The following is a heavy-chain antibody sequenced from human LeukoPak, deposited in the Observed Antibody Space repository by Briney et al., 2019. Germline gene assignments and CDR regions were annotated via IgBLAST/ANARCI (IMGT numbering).Heavy chain of an antibody. CDR1: GFTFGIYE. Sequence: GGSLRLSCAASGFTFGIYEMNWVRPAPGKGLEWVSYISNSGTTIYYGDSVKGRFTISRDNTKNSLYLQMNSLRAEDTAVYYCARGGGSYPFFDYWGQGALVTVSS. V-gene: IGHV3-48*03. CDR3: ARGGGSYPFFDY. D-gene: IGHD1-26*01. CDR2: ISNSGTTI. J-gene: IGHJ4*02.